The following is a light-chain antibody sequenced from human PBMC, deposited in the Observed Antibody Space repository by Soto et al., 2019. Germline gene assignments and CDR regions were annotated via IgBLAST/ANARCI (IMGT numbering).Light chain of an antibody. CDR3: HQHAIPDST. CDR1: QIFVGSF. V-gene: IGKV3-20*01. Sequence: EILLTQSPGTLSLSPGDRATLSCRASQIFVGSFLAWYQQRPGQAPRLLIYAASTRAPGIPDRVSGSKSGTNFTLTISRLEPEEFAIYYCHQHAIPDSTFDQGTNVEI. CDR2: AAS. J-gene: IGKJ1*01.